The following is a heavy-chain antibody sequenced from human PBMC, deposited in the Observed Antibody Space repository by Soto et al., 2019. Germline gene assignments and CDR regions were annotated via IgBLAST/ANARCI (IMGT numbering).Heavy chain of an antibody. Sequence: ASVKVSCKTSGYIFSNYGISWIRQAPGQGLEWMGGFDPYDGETIYAQKFQDRVTMTEDTSTDTAYMELSSLRSEDTAVYYCATAVTGRGSYYWGIGDAFDIWGQGTMVTVSS. J-gene: IGHJ3*02. D-gene: IGHD1-26*01. V-gene: IGHV1-24*01. CDR1: GYIFSNYG. CDR2: FDPYDGET. CDR3: ATAVTGRGSYYWGIGDAFDI.